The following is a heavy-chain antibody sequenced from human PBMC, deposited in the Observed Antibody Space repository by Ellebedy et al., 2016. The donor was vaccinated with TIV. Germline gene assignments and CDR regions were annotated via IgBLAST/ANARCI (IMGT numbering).Heavy chain of an antibody. Sequence: GESLKISCAASGFTFSSYGMHWVRQAPGKELEWVSTITGTGGGDNTYYADSVRGRFTISRDDSKNTLYLQMNSLRAEDTAVYYCAKDDDVSVRIRFDPWGQGTLVTVSS. CDR1: GFTFSSYG. CDR2: ITGTGGGDNT. CDR3: AKDDDVSVRIRFDP. V-gene: IGHV3-23*01. D-gene: IGHD3-16*01. J-gene: IGHJ5*02.